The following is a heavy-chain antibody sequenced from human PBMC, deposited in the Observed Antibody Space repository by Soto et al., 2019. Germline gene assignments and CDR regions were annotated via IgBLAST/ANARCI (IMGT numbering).Heavy chain of an antibody. CDR3: ARHVVEPLSFGEILHHFDY. D-gene: IGHD3-10*01. J-gene: IGHJ4*01. V-gene: IGHV4-59*08. CDR1: GGSISNYY. Sequence: SETLSLPCTVSGGSISNYYWSWIRQPPGKGLEWIGYFYYTGITNYNPSLKSRIPMSVDTPKNQFSLKLSSVTAADTDVYHCARHVVEPLSFGEILHHFDYAGHGTLVTVSS. CDR2: FYYTGIT.